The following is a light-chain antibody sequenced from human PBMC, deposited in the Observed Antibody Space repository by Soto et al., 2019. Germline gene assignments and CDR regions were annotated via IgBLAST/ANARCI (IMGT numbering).Light chain of an antibody. Sequence: DIQMTQSPSSLSASVGDRVTITCRASQGISNYLAWYQQQPGKVPKLLIYVASTLQSGVPSRFSGSGSGTEFTLTISSVQPEDVATYYCQRYNSAPWTFGQGTKVEIK. CDR3: QRYNSAPWT. CDR1: QGISNY. V-gene: IGKV1-27*01. J-gene: IGKJ1*01. CDR2: VAS.